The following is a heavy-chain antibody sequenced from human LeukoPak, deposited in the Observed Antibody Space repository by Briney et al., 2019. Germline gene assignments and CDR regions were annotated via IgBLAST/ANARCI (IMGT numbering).Heavy chain of an antibody. CDR3: ARDFPTGYYGIDV. CDR2: IYYSGST. J-gene: IGHJ6*02. D-gene: IGHD2-8*02. Sequence: SETLSLTCTVSGGSVSSGSYYWSWIRQPPGKGLEWIGYIYYSGSTYYNPSLKSRVTISVDTSKNQFSLKLSSVTAADTAVYYCARDFPTGYYGIDVWGQGTTVTVSS. V-gene: IGHV4-30-4*08. CDR1: GGSVSSGSYY.